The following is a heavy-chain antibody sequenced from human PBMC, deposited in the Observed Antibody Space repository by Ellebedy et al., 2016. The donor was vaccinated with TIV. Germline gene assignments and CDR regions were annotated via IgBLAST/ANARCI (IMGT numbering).Heavy chain of an antibody. CDR1: GFTFSSYA. CDR2: FSGSAGST. J-gene: IGHJ4*02. V-gene: IGHV3-23*01. Sequence: GESLKISXAASGFTFSSYAMSWVRQAPGKGLESVASFSGSAGSTYYADSVKGRFTVSRDNAKESLYLQINSLRAEDTAVFFCARGKSGFTNFDYWGQGTLVTVSS. D-gene: IGHD3-10*01. CDR3: ARGKSGFTNFDY.